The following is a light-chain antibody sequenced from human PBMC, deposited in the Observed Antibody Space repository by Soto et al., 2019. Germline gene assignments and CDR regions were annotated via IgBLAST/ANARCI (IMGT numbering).Light chain of an antibody. CDR1: SSDVCSFNR. CDR2: EAR. V-gene: IGLV2-18*02. CDR3: SSYTINNTYV. Sequence: QCALTQPPSLSGSPGQTVAISCTGTSSDVCSFNRLFWYQQPPGTAPKLSFSEARNRPSGVPGRFSGSKSGKTASLTISGVPAEDEADYYGSSYTINNTYVCGTVTKVTVL. J-gene: IGLJ1*01.